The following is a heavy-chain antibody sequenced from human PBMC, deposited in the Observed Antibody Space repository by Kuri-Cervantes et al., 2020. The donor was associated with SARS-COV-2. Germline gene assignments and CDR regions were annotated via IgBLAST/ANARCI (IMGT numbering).Heavy chain of an antibody. J-gene: IGHJ5*02. CDR3: ASGLDYNWFDP. D-gene: IGHD3/OR15-3a*01. Sequence: SETLSLTCTVSGGSVSSGSYYWSWIRQPPGKGLEWIGYIYYSGSTNYNPSLKSRVTISVDTSKNQFSLKLSSVTAADTALYYCASGLDYNWFDPWGQGTLVTVSS. CDR2: IYYSGST. V-gene: IGHV4-61*01. CDR1: GGSVSSGSYY.